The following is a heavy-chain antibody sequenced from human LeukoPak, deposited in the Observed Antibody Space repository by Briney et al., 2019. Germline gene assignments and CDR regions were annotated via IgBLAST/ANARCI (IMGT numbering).Heavy chain of an antibody. CDR1: GYTFSIYG. Sequence: GASVKVSCKASGYTFSIYGISWVRQAPGQGLEWLGWISVYNNNIYYAQKLQDRVTMTTDTSTSTAYMELRSLRSDDTAVYYCARVLEMAISVFDYWGQGTLVTVSS. V-gene: IGHV1-18*01. D-gene: IGHD5-24*01. J-gene: IGHJ4*02. CDR2: ISVYNNNI. CDR3: ARVLEMAISVFDY.